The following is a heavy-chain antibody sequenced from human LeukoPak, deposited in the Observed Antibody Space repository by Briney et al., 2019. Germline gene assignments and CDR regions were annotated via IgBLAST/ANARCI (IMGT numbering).Heavy chain of an antibody. CDR3: ARVFGQWLVSFDI. J-gene: IGHJ3*02. CDR2: INSDGSST. Sequence: GGSLRLSCAASGFTFSSYWMHWVRQAPGKGRVWVSHINSDGSSTNYPDSVKGRFTISRDNAKNTLYLQMNSLRAEDTAVCYCARVFGQWLVSFDIWGQGTMVTVSS. V-gene: IGHV3-74*01. D-gene: IGHD6-19*01. CDR1: GFTFSSYW.